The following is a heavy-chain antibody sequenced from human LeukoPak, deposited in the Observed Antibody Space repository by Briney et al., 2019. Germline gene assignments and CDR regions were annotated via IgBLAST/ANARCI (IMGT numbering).Heavy chain of an antibody. CDR3: ARGVPAARYPPGWFDP. CDR2: INPNSGGT. V-gene: IGHV1-2*02. CDR1: GYTFTGYY. Sequence: ASVKVSCKASGYTFTGYYIHWVRQAPGQGLEWMGWINPNSGGTNYAQTFQGRVTMTRDTSISTAYLQWSSLKASDTAMYYCARGVPAARYPPGWFDPWGQGTLVTVSS. J-gene: IGHJ5*02. D-gene: IGHD2-2*01.